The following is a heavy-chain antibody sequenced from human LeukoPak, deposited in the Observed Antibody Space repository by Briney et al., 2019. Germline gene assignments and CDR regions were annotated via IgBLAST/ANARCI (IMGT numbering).Heavy chain of an antibody. D-gene: IGHD6-6*01. V-gene: IGHV3-30-3*01. J-gene: IGHJ4*02. CDR1: GFTFSSYA. CDR2: ISYDGSNK. Sequence: LPGGSLRLSCAASGFTFSSYAMHWVRQAPGKGLEWVAVISYDGSNKYYADSVKGRFTISRDNSKNTLYLQMNSLRAEDTAVYYCARGQVHSSYYFDYWGQGTLVTVSS. CDR3: ARGQVHSSYYFDY.